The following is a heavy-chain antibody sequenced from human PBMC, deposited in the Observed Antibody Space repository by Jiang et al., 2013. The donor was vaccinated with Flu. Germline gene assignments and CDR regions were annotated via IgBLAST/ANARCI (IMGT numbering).Heavy chain of an antibody. Sequence: GAEVKKPGSSMKVSCKASGGTFSNYAIIWVRQAPGQGLEWMGGITPFLGTTNYAQNFQGRVTITADDSTSTANMEVSSLRSEDTAVYYCARSTKMTNHDYIWGNYRSLDYWGQGTLVTVSS. D-gene: IGHD3-16*02. CDR2: ITPFLGTT. J-gene: IGHJ4*02. CDR1: GGTFSNYA. V-gene: IGHV1-69*01. CDR3: ARSTKMTNHDYIWGNYRSLDY.